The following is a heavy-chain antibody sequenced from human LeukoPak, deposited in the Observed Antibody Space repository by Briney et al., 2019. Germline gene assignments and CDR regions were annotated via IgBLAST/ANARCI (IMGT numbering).Heavy chain of an antibody. V-gene: IGHV4-59*12. CDR3: ARDRPPTYYYGSGIPD. Sequence: SETLSLTCTVSGGSISTYYWSWIRQPPGKGLEWIGYIYYSGSTNYTPSFKSRVTISVDTSKNQFSLKLSSVTAADTAVYYCARDRPPTYYYGSGIPDWGQGTMVTVSS. CDR1: GGSISTYY. CDR2: IYYSGST. D-gene: IGHD3-10*01. J-gene: IGHJ3*01.